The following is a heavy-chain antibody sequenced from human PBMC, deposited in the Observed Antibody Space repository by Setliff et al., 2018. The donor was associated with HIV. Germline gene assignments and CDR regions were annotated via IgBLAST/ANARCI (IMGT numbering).Heavy chain of an antibody. Sequence: SETLSLTCTVSGGSISSTNYFWGWIRQPPGKGLEWIGTIYYHGSTYYNPSLKSRVTISIDTSKNQFSLTLSSVTAADAAVYYCARDYGDYVFAFDIWGQGTRVTVSS. D-gene: IGHD4-17*01. CDR1: GGSISSTNYF. CDR3: ARDYGDYVFAFDI. V-gene: IGHV4-39*07. CDR2: IYYHGST. J-gene: IGHJ3*02.